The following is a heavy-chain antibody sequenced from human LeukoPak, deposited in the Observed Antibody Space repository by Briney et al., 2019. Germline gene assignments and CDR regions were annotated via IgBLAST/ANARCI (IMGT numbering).Heavy chain of an antibody. CDR1: GYTFTSYY. J-gene: IGHJ4*02. CDR2: INPSGGST. D-gene: IGHD3-22*01. V-gene: IGHV1-46*03. CDR3: ARALDYYDSSGYPDY. Sequence: GASVKVSXKASGYTFTSYYMHWVRQEPGQGLEWMGIINPSGGSTSYAQKFQGRVTMTRDTSTSTVYMELSSLRSEDTAVYYCARALDYYDSSGYPDYWGQGTLVTVSS.